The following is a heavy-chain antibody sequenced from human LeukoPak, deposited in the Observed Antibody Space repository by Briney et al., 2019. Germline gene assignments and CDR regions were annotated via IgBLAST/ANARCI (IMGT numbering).Heavy chain of an antibody. Sequence: GASPRLSCAASGFTFSSYAMSWVRQAPGKGLEWVSAISGSGGSTYYADSVKGRFTISRDNSKNTLYLQMNSLRAEDTAVYYCAKDCHDSSGYYPDAFDIWGQGTMVTVSS. D-gene: IGHD3-22*01. V-gene: IGHV3-23*01. CDR1: GFTFSSYA. J-gene: IGHJ3*02. CDR2: ISGSGGST. CDR3: AKDCHDSSGYYPDAFDI.